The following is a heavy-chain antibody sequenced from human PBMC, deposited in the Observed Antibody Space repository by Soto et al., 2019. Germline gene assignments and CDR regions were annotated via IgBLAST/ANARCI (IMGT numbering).Heavy chain of an antibody. D-gene: IGHD6-13*01. CDR1: GGSISSYY. Sequence: SETLSLTCTVSGGSISSYYWSWIRQPPGKGLEWIGYIYYSGSTNYNPSLKSRVTISVDTSKNQFSLKLSSVTAADMAVYYCGRERGAAAGTSWFDPWGQGTLVTVSS. V-gene: IGHV4-59*01. CDR2: IYYSGST. CDR3: GRERGAAAGTSWFDP. J-gene: IGHJ5*02.